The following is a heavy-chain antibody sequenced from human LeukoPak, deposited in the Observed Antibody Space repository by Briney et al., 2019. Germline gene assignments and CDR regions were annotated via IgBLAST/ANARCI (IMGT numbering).Heavy chain of an antibody. D-gene: IGHD3-10*01. CDR2: ISNDGDNK. Sequence: PGRSLRLSCAASGITFRGYAMHWVRQAPGKGLEWMAVISNDGDNKYYADSVKGRFTISRSDSKKTVYLQMNRLSAEDTAVYYCTKDDGSGSYSAHHFYYYDMDVWGKGTTVTVSS. V-gene: IGHV3-30*18. CDR1: GITFRGYA. CDR3: TKDDGSGSYSAHHFYYYDMDV. J-gene: IGHJ6*03.